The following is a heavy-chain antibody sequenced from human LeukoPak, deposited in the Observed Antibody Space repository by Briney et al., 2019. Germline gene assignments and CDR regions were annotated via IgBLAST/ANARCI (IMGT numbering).Heavy chain of an antibody. CDR2: INPNSGGT. Sequence: GASVKVPCKASGYTFTGYYMHWVRQAPGQALEWMGWINPNSGGTNYAQKFQGRVTMTRDTSISTAYMELSRLRSDDTAVYYCARDPAGLAYYYYYMDVWGKGTTVTISS. V-gene: IGHV1-2*02. CDR1: GYTFTGYY. J-gene: IGHJ6*03. CDR3: ARDPAGLAYYYYYMDV.